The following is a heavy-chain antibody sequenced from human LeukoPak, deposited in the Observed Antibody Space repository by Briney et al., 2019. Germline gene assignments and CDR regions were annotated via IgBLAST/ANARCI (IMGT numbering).Heavy chain of an antibody. J-gene: IGHJ3*02. Sequence: SETLSLTCTVSGGSISSGSYYWSWIRQPAGKGLQWIGRIYTSGSTNYNSSLKSRVTISVDTSKNQFSLNLSSVTAADTAVHYCARARSIFEVARGAFDIWGQGTMVTVSS. CDR3: ARARSIFEVARGAFDI. D-gene: IGHD3-3*01. V-gene: IGHV4-61*02. CDR2: IYTSGST. CDR1: GGSISSGSYY.